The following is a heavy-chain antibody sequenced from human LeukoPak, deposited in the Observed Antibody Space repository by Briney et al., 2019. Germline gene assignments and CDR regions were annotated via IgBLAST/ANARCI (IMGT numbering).Heavy chain of an antibody. CDR2: ISYDGSNK. CDR3: ARASAAGIMLDS. V-gene: IGHV3-30*03. J-gene: IGHJ4*02. D-gene: IGHD6-13*01. Sequence: PGRSLRLSCAASGFIFSSYGMHWVRQAPGKGLEWVAVISYDGSNKYYADSVKGRFTISRDNAKNTLYLQMNSLRAEDTAVYYCARASAAGIMLDSWGQGTLVTVSS. CDR1: GFIFSSYG.